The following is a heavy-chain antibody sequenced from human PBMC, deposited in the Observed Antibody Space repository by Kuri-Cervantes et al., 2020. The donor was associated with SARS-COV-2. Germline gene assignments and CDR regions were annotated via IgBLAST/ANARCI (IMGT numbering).Heavy chain of an antibody. J-gene: IGHJ4*02. CDR2: INDRGTT. D-gene: IGHD1-26*01. Sequence: SETLSLTCAVSGGPFNGYYWAWFRQPPGEGLEWIGEINDRGTTNYNPSLKSRVTISVDTSKNQFSLKLSSVTAADTAVYYCARHGSYGWELSPYYFDYWGQGTLVTVSS. CDR1: GGPFNGYY. V-gene: IGHV4-34*01. CDR3: ARHGSYGWELSPYYFDY.